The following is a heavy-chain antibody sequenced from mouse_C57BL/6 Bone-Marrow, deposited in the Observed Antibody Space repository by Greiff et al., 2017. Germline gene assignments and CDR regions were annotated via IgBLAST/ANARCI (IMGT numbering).Heavy chain of an antibody. D-gene: IGHD2-10*02. V-gene: IGHV2-2*01. CDR3: ARKGYGNYPNYDAMDY. Sequence: VHLVESGPGLVQPSQSLSITCTVSGFSLTSYGVHWVRQSPGKGLEWLGVIWSGGSTDYNAAFISRLSISKDNSKSQVFFKMNSLQADDTAIYYCARKGYGNYPNYDAMDYWGQGTSVTVSS. CDR2: IWSGGST. J-gene: IGHJ4*01. CDR1: GFSLTSYG.